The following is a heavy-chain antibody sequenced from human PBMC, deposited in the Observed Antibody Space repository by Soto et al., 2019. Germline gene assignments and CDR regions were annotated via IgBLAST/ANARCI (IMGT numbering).Heavy chain of an antibody. CDR3: ARGTAAAAFDI. CDR1: GFTFSSYS. D-gene: IGHD6-13*01. CDR2: ISSSSSYI. J-gene: IGHJ3*02. V-gene: IGHV3-21*01. Sequence: GSLGVSCAASGFTFSSYSMNWVRQAPGKGLEWVSSISSSSSYIYYADSVKGRFTISRDNAKNSLYLQMNSLRAEDTAVYYCARGTAAAAFDIWGQGTMVTVSS.